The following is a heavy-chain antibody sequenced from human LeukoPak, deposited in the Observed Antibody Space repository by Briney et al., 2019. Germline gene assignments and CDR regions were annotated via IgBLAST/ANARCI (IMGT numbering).Heavy chain of an antibody. V-gene: IGHV1-18*01. D-gene: IGHD3-22*01. CDR1: GYTFTSYG. J-gene: IGHJ3*02. Sequence: ASVNVSCKASGYTFTSYGISWVRQAPGQGLEWMGWISAYNGNTNYAQKLQGRVTMTTDTSTSTAYMELRSLRSDDTAVYYCARVGNYYDSSGLAFDIWGQGTMVTVSS. CDR2: ISAYNGNT. CDR3: ARVGNYYDSSGLAFDI.